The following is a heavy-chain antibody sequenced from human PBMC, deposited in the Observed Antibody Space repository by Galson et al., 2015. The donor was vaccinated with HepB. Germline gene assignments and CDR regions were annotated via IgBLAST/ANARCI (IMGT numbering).Heavy chain of an antibody. J-gene: IGHJ4*02. D-gene: IGHD3-3*01. CDR2: FDPEDGET. CDR1: GYTLTELS. CDR3: ATDPRSYYDFWSGYKPLRY. V-gene: IGHV1-24*01. Sequence: SVTVSCKVSGYTLTELSMHWVRQAPGKGLEWMGGFDPEDGETIYAQKFQGRVTMTEDTSTDTAYMELSSLRSEDTAVYYCATDPRSYYDFWSGYKPLRYWGQGTLVTVSS.